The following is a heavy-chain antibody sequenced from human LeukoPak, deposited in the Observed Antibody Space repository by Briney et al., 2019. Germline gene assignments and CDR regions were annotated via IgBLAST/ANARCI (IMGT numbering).Heavy chain of an antibody. V-gene: IGHV3-23*01. CDR1: GFTFSNYA. Sequence: PGGSLRLSCAGSGFTFSNYAMSWVRQAPGKGLEWVAAISSSGDSTAHADSVKGRFTISRDNSKNTVFLQMNSLRAEDTAVYYCAKTPGGYLDYWGQGTRVTVSS. CDR2: ISSSGDST. J-gene: IGHJ4*02. CDR3: AKTPGGYLDY.